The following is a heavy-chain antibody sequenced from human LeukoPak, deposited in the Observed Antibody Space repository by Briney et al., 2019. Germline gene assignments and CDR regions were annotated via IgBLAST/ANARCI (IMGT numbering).Heavy chain of an antibody. V-gene: IGHV1-2*06. J-gene: IGHJ4*02. Sequence: ASVKVSCKASGYTFTGYYMHWVRQAPGQGLEWMGRINPNSGGTNYAQKFQGRVTMTRDTSISTAYMELSRLRSDDTAVYCCARRPRTGTTVDYWGQGTLVTVSS. CDR1: GYTFTGYY. CDR2: INPNSGGT. D-gene: IGHD1-1*01. CDR3: ARRPRTGTTVDY.